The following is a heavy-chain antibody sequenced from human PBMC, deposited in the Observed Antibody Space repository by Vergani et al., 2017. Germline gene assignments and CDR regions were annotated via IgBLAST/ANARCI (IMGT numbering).Heavy chain of an antibody. J-gene: IGHJ4*02. CDR1: GTSISGSSDY. Sequence: QLQLQESGPGLLKPSETLSLTCSVSGTSISGSSDYWGWIRQPPGKGREWIGSIFYTGTSYYNPSLESRATNSVDTSKNQFSLKLKSVTAADTAVYYCARQFWGGGGYRFDHWGQGTLVIVSS. CDR2: IFYTGTS. V-gene: IGHV4-39*01. D-gene: IGHD5-18*01. CDR3: ARQFWGGGGYRFDH.